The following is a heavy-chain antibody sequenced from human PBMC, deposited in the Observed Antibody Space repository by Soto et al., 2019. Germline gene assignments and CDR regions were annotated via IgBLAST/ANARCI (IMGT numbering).Heavy chain of an antibody. D-gene: IGHD4-17*01. J-gene: IGHJ6*02. Sequence: PGGSLRLSCAASGFTFSSYSMNWVRQAPGKGLEWVSSISSSSSYIYYADSVKGRFTISRDNAKNSLYLQMNSLRAEDTAVYYCARAPPYGDYAYYYYGMDVWGQGTTVTVSS. CDR2: ISSSSSYI. CDR1: GFTFSSYS. V-gene: IGHV3-21*01. CDR3: ARAPPYGDYAYYYYGMDV.